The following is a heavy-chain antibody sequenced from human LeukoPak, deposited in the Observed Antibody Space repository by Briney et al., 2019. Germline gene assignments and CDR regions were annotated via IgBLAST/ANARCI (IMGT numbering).Heavy chain of an antibody. CDR2: IYYSGST. CDR3: ARRLVYFDY. V-gene: IGHV4-39*01. Sequence: SETLSLTCTVSGGSISSSSYYWGWIRQPPGKGLEWIGSIYYSGSTYYNPSLKSRVTISADTPKNQFSLKLSSVTAADTAVYYCARRLVYFDYWGQGTLVTVSP. D-gene: IGHD2-2*01. J-gene: IGHJ4*02. CDR1: GGSISSSSYY.